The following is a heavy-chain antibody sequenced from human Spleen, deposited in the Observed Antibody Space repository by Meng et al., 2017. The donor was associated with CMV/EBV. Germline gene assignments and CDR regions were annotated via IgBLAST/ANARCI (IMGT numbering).Heavy chain of an antibody. D-gene: IGHD3-16*01. CDR1: GFIFSSYW. CDR3: AREGDASFDY. CDR2: MRPDGTEK. J-gene: IGHJ4*02. Sequence: GESLKISCAASGFIFSSYWLSWVRQAPGKGLEWVAKMRPDGTEKFYVDSVKGRFTISRDNAKNSQYLQMNSLRAEGTAVYYCAREGDASFDYWGQGTLVTVSS. V-gene: IGHV3-7*01.